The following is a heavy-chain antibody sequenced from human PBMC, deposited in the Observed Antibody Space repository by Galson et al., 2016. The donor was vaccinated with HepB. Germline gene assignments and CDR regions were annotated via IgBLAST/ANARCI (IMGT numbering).Heavy chain of an antibody. V-gene: IGHV3-30*18. CDR2: ISYDGSSK. Sequence: SLRLSCAASGFTFSTYAMHWVRQAPGKGLEWVAVISYDGSSKYYADSVKGRFTISRDNSKNTLYLQMNGLRPEDTAVYYCAKDPRWLQQGFKYYFDFWGQGTLATVSS. D-gene: IGHD5-24*01. CDR3: AKDPRWLQQGFKYYFDF. J-gene: IGHJ4*02. CDR1: GFTFSTYA.